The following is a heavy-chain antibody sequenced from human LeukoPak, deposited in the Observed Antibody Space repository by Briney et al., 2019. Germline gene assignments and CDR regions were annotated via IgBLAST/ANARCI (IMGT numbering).Heavy chain of an antibody. J-gene: IGHJ4*02. CDR1: GFTFSSYS. V-gene: IGHV3-21*01. D-gene: IGHD6-19*01. CDR3: ARVWYSSGWSAFDY. Sequence: GGSLRLSCAASGFTFSSYSMNWVRQAPGKGLEWVSSIGSSSSYIYYADSVKGRFTISRDNAKNSLYLQMNSLRAEDTAVYYCARVWYSSGWSAFDYWGQGTLVTVSS. CDR2: IGSSSSYI.